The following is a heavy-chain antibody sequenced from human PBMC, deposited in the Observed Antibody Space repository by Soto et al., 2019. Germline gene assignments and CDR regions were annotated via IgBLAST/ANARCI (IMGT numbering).Heavy chain of an antibody. CDR1: GFSLSSYW. CDR3: ARLSTSAGRRDLAC. Sequence: EVQLVESGGGLVQPGGSLRLSCAASGFSLSSYWMSWVRQAPGKGLERVANMNQDGSESGDVGSVNGRFTFTRDNAKSSLYLQMNSLRAEDSAVYYCARLSTSAGRRDLACWGQGTLVTVSS. CDR2: MNQDGSES. V-gene: IGHV3-7*01. J-gene: IGHJ4*02.